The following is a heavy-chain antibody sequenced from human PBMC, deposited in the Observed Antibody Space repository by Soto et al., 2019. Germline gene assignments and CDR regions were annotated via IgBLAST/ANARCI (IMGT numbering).Heavy chain of an antibody. CDR1: GFTFSSYA. Sequence: GGSLRLSCSASGFTFSSYAMSWVRQAPGKGLEWVSAISGSGSSTYYADSVKGRFTISRDNSKNTLYLQMNSLRAEETAVYYCAKVSGYSGYGPFDYWGQGTQVTVSS. J-gene: IGHJ4*02. CDR3: AKVSGYSGYGPFDY. V-gene: IGHV3-23*01. CDR2: ISGSGSST. D-gene: IGHD5-12*01.